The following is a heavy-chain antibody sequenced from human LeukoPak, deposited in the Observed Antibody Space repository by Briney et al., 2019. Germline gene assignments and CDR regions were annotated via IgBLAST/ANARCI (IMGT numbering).Heavy chain of an antibody. CDR1: GGSISSGSYY. D-gene: IGHD2-15*01. CDR3: ARDRTGRTFDY. J-gene: IGHJ4*02. Sequence: PSETLSLTCTVSGGSISSGSYYWSWIRQPAGKGREWIGRTYTSGSTNYNPSLKSRVTISVDTSKNQFSLKLSSVTAADTAVYYCARDRTGRTFDYWGQGTLVTVSS. CDR2: TYTSGST. V-gene: IGHV4-61*02.